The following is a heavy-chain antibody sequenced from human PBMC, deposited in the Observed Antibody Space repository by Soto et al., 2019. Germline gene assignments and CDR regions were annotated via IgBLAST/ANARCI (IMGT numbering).Heavy chain of an antibody. V-gene: IGHV3-7*01. J-gene: IGHJ4*02. Sequence: EVQVVESGGGLVQPGGSLRLSCAASGFIFSNYWMSWVRQAPGKGLEWVANIKQDGSAKHYVDSVKGRFTISRDNADNSLYLQMNSLRAEDTAVYYCAKNNLYCSSTNCFVFDYWGQGTLVTVSS. CDR1: GFIFSNYW. CDR2: IKQDGSAK. D-gene: IGHD2-2*01. CDR3: AKNNLYCSSTNCFVFDY.